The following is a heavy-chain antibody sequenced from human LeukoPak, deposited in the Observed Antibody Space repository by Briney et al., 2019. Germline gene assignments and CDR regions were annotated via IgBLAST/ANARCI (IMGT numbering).Heavy chain of an antibody. Sequence: SETLSLTCTASGGSISSYYWSWIRQPPGKGLEWIGYIYYSGSTNYNPSLKSRVTISVDTSKNQFSLKLSSVTAADTAVYYCARESNYGSGSYSYWGQGTLVTVSS. CDR3: ARESNYGSGSYSY. V-gene: IGHV4-59*01. D-gene: IGHD3-10*01. CDR2: IYYSGST. J-gene: IGHJ4*02. CDR1: GGSISSYY.